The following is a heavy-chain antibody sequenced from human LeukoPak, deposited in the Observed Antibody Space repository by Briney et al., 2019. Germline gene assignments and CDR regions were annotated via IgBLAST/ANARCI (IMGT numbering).Heavy chain of an antibody. J-gene: IGHJ5*02. CDR1: GGSFSGYY. D-gene: IGHD1-26*01. CDR3: AREGIVGAYNWFDP. V-gene: IGHV4-34*01. CDR2: INHSGST. Sequence: PSGTLSLTCAVYGGSFSGYYWSWIRQPPGKGLEWIGEINHSGSTNYNPSLKSRVTISVDTSKNQFSLKLSSVTAADTAVYYCAREGIVGAYNWFDPWGQGTLVTVSS.